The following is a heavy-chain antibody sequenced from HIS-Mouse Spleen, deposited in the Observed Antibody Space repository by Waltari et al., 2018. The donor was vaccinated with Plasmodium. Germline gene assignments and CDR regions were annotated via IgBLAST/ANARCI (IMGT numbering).Heavy chain of an antibody. Sequence: QVQLQESGPGLVKPSETLSLTCTVSGYSISSGYYWGWIRQPPGKGLEWIGSIYHSGSTYYNPSLKSRVTISVDTSKNQFSLKLSSVTAADTAVYYCASGYYDSSTLYYFDYWARERWSPSPQ. CDR2: IYHSGST. D-gene: IGHD3-22*01. CDR1: GYSISSGYY. J-gene: IGHJ4*02. V-gene: IGHV4-38-2*02. CDR3: ASGYYDSSTLYYFDY.